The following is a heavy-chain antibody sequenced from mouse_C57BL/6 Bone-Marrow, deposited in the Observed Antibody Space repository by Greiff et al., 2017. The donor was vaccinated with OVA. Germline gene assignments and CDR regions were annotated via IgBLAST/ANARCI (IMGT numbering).Heavy chain of an antibody. CDR2: INPNYGTT. V-gene: IGHV1-39*01. J-gene: IGHJ1*03. D-gene: IGHD1-1*01. Sequence: EVKLVESGPELVKPGASVKISCKASGYSFTDYNMNWVKQSNGKSLEWIGVINPNYGTTSYNQKFKGKATLTVDQSSSTAYMQLNSLTSEDSAVYYCARGDYYYGPWYFDVWGTGTTVTVSS. CDR1: GYSFTDYN. CDR3: ARGDYYYGPWYFDV.